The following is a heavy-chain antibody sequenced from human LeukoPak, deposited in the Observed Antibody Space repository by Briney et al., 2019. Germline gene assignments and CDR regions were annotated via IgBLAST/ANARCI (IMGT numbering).Heavy chain of an antibody. Sequence: PSETLSLTCSVSGGSVSNYYWSWIRQPPGKGLEWIGYVYCTGSTNYNPSLKSRVTMFEDKSKNQFSLRLYSVTVADTAVYYCARHFAYSSSSYFDYWGQGSLVTVSS. CDR1: GGSVSNYY. CDR3: ARHFAYSSSSYFDY. J-gene: IGHJ4*02. V-gene: IGHV4-59*08. CDR2: VYCTGST. D-gene: IGHD6-6*01.